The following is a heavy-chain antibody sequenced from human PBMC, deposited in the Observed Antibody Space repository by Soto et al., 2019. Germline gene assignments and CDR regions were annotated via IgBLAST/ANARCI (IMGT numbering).Heavy chain of an antibody. J-gene: IGHJ4*02. V-gene: IGHV4-34*01. CDR1: GGSFSGYY. CDR3: ATLAAAGTHDY. Sequence: QVQLQQWGAGLLKPSETLSLTCAVYGGSFSGYYWSWIRQPPGKGLEWIGEINHSGSTNYNPSLKSRVTISVDTSKNQFSLKLSSVTAADTAVYYCATLAAAGTHDYWGQGTLVTVSS. D-gene: IGHD6-13*01. CDR2: INHSGST.